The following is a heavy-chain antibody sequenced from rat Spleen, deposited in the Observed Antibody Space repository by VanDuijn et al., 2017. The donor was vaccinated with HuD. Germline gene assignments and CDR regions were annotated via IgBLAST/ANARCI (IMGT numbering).Heavy chain of an antibody. CDR3: TRSYGGYTSNWFPY. CDR2: IWGDGST. CDR1: GFSLISHS. J-gene: IGHJ3*01. D-gene: IGHD1-11*01. V-gene: IGHV2-1*01. Sequence: QVQLKESGPDLVQPSQTLSLICTVPGFSLISHSVHWVRQPPGKGLEWMGGIWGDGSTDYNSIHKFRLTINRDTSKSQVFLKLNSLQTDDTAIYFCTRSYGGYTSNWFPYWGQGSLVTVSS.